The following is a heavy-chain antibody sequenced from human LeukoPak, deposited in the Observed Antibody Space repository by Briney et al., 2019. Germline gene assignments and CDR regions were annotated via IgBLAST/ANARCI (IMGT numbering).Heavy chain of an antibody. D-gene: IGHD6-19*01. J-gene: IGHJ4*02. V-gene: IGHV4-59*01. Sequence: SETLSLTCTVSGGSISSYYWSWIRQPPGKGLGWVGYIFYRGSTNYNPSLKRRVTISVETSQNQLSLKLSSVTAADTAVYYCARYAGSGWYVGTFDYRGQGTLVTVSS. CDR1: GGSISSYY. CDR3: ARYAGSGWYVGTFDY. CDR2: IFYRGST.